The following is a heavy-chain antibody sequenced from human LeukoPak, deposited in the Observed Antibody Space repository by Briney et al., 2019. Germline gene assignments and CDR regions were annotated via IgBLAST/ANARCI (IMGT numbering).Heavy chain of an antibody. CDR2: ISIRGVST. CDR1: RVTFSIYS. V-gene: IGHV3-23*01. D-gene: IGHD3-3*01. J-gene: IGHJ6*02. Sequence: PGGSLRLSCVASRVTFSIYSLSCVRQAPGKGLEWVSAISIRGVSTYYADPVRGRFNISRDNSKSTLYLQRNCPKSEASGVSCFAKGYDLPSRRGLDVWGQGTTVTVSS. CDR3: AKGYDLPSRRGLDV.